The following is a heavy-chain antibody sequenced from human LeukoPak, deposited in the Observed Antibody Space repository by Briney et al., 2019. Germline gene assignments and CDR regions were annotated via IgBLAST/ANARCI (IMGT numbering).Heavy chain of an antibody. CDR3: ARHTTVGGSLRFDY. CDR1: GYGFSSYW. CDR2: ICPGDSDT. V-gene: IGHV5-51*01. J-gene: IGHJ4*02. D-gene: IGHD4-23*01. Sequence: GESLMISCKGSGYGFSSYWIGWVRQMPGKGLEYMGIICPGDSDTRYSQSFQGQVTISADKSITTAYLQWSSLKASDTAMYYCARHTTVGGSLRFDYWGQGTLVSVSS.